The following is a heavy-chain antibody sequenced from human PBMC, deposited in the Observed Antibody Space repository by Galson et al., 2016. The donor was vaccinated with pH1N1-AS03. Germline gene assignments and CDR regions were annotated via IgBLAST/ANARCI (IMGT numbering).Heavy chain of an antibody. CDR3: ARVRSEWLGVNSSWYGIDS. CDR1: AGFISTYY. CDR2: IYFSGRT. D-gene: IGHD2-2*01. J-gene: IGHJ4*02. V-gene: IGHV4-59*01. Sequence: ETLSLTCTVSAGFISTYYWTWIRQPPGRGLEWIGYIYFSGRTNCSSSLKSRANISLDRSRNQFSLNLNSVTAADTAVYYCARVRSEWLGVNSSWYGIDSWGQGTLVTVSS.